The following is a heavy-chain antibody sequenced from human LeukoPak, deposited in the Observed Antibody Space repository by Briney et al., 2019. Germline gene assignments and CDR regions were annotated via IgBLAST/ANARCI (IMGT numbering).Heavy chain of an antibody. V-gene: IGHV3-23*01. CDR3: AKGIAMILFQGPFDI. J-gene: IGHJ3*02. D-gene: IGHD2-21*01. Sequence: PGGSLRLSCAASGFTFSSYAMSWVRQAPGKGLEWVSAISGSGGSTYYADSVKGRFTISRDNAKNSLYLQMNSLRPEDMALYYCAKGIAMILFQGPFDIWGQGTMVSVSS. CDR2: ISGSGGST. CDR1: GFTFSSYA.